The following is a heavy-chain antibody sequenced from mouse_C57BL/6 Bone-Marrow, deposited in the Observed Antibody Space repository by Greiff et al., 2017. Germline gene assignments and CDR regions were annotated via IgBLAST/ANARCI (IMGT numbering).Heavy chain of an antibody. CDR3: TTIHYYDSSYTWFAY. V-gene: IGHV14-1*01. J-gene: IGHJ3*01. D-gene: IGHD1-1*01. CDR1: GYKFNDYC. Sequence: EVQLQQSGAELVRPGASVKLSCTASGYKFNDYCMHWVKQRPGQGLEWIGRIDPEDGDTEYASKFQGKATLTADTSSNPAYLQLSSLTSEDTAVCDCTTIHYYDSSYTWFAYWGQGTLVTVSA. CDR2: IDPEDGDT.